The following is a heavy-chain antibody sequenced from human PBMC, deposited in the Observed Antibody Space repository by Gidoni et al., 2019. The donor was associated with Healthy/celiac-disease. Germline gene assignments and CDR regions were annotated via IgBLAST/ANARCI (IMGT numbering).Heavy chain of an antibody. V-gene: IGHV5-51*01. D-gene: IGHD1-20*01. CDR1: GYSFTSYW. J-gene: IGHJ4*02. CDR3: ARRVTGTPRYFDY. Sequence: GYSFTSYWIGWVRQMPGKGLEWMGIIYPGDSDTGYSPSFQGQVTISADKSISTAYLQWSSMKASDTAMYYCARRVTGTPRYFDYWGQGTLVTVSS. CDR2: IYPGDSDT.